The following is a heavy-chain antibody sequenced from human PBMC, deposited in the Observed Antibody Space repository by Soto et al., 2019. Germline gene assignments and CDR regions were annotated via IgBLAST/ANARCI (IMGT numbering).Heavy chain of an antibody. Sequence: QVQLVQSGAEMKKPGASVKVSCKASGYTFSDYGITWVRQAPGQGLEWMGCISTYNGNINYAQKLQGRVTMTTDTSTSTAYMELRSLRSDDTAVYYCARGYRIAAVDWGQGTLVIVSS. D-gene: IGHD6-13*01. CDR2: ISTYNGNI. CDR1: GYTFSDYG. J-gene: IGHJ4*02. CDR3: ARGYRIAAVD. V-gene: IGHV1-18*04.